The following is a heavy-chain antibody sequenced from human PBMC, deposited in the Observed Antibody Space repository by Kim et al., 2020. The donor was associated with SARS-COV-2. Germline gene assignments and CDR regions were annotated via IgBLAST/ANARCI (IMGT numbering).Heavy chain of an antibody. Sequence: LSLTCAASGFTVSSNYMSWVRQAPGKGLEWVSVIYSGGSTYYADSVKGRFTISRDNSKNTLYLQMNSLRAEDTAVYYCARDRKAVAVGFYYYYYGMDVWGQGTTVTVSS. J-gene: IGHJ6*02. CDR1: GFTVSSNY. V-gene: IGHV3-53*01. D-gene: IGHD6-19*01. CDR3: ARDRKAVAVGFYYYYYGMDV. CDR2: IYSGGST.